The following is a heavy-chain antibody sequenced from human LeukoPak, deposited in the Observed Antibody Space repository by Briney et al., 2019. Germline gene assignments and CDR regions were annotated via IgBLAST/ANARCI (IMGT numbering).Heavy chain of an antibody. D-gene: IGHD1-7*01. J-gene: IGHJ6*02. Sequence: GGSLRLSCAASGFTFSSYAMSWVRQAPGKGLEWVSAISGSGGSTYYADSVKGRFTISRDNSKNTLYLQMNSLRAEDTAVYYCARDLTQKTTSLDYYGMDVWGQGTTVTVSS. CDR2: ISGSGGST. CDR3: ARDLTQKTTSLDYYGMDV. CDR1: GFTFSSYA. V-gene: IGHV3-23*01.